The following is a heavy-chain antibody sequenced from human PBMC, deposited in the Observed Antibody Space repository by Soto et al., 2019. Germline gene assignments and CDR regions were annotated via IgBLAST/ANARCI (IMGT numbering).Heavy chain of an antibody. V-gene: IGHV3-33*01. Sequence: PGGSLRLSCAASGFTFSSYGMHWVRQAPGKGLEWVAVIWYDGSNKYYADSVKGRFTISRDNSKNTLYLQMNSLRAEDTAVYYCARQIYDSDTGPSFQYYFDSWGQGTPVTVS. J-gene: IGHJ4*02. CDR3: ARQIYDSDTGPSFQYYFDS. D-gene: IGHD3-22*01. CDR1: GFTFSSYG. CDR2: IWYDGSNK.